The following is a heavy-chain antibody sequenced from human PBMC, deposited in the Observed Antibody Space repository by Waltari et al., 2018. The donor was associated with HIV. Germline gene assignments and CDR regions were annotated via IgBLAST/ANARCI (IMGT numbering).Heavy chain of an antibody. CDR1: GFTFSSTW. D-gene: IGHD1-26*01. CDR2: INGDGSRT. CDR3: AREGATSGSYYFDY. J-gene: IGHJ4*02. Sequence: EVQLVEPGGGLVQPGGSLILSCAASGFTFSSTWMHWVRQAPGKGLLWVSRINGDGSRTRFADSVKGRFTISRDNAKNTLYLHMNSLTAEDTAVYYCAREGATSGSYYFDYWGQGTLATVSS. V-gene: IGHV3-74*01.